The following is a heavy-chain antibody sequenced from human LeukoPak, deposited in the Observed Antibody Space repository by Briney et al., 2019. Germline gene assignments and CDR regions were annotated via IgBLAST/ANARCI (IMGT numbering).Heavy chain of an antibody. V-gene: IGHV3-74*01. CDR3: AKVRFGELSKHDWFDP. CDR2: INSDGSST. D-gene: IGHD3-10*01. CDR1: GFTFSSYW. J-gene: IGHJ5*02. Sequence: HPGGSLRLSCAASGFTFSSYWMHWVRQAPGKGLVWVSRINSDGSSTSYADSVKGRFTISRDNAKNTLYLQMNSLRAEDTAVYYCAKVRFGELSKHDWFDPWGQGTLVTVSS.